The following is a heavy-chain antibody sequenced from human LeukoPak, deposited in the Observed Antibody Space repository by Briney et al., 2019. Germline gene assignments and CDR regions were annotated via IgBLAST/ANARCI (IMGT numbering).Heavy chain of an antibody. D-gene: IGHD2-8*01. Sequence: PGGSLRLSCAASGFTFNSYAMHWVRQAPGKGLEWGQVISYDGSNKYYADSVKGRFTISRDNSKNTLYLQMNSLRAEDTAVYYCARGGDIVLMVYYPFDYWGQGTLVTVSS. V-gene: IGHV3-30-3*01. CDR3: ARGGDIVLMVYYPFDY. CDR1: GFTFNSYA. J-gene: IGHJ4*02. CDR2: ISYDGSNK.